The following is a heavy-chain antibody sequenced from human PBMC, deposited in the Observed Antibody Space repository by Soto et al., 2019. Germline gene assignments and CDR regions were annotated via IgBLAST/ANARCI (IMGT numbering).Heavy chain of an antibody. J-gene: IGHJ4*02. CDR2: VNPSLGRA. CDR3: ARAPYGSTSFFFDY. V-gene: IGHV1-46*01. CDR1: GYTLTTNH. D-gene: IGHD6-13*01. Sequence: QVQVVQSGTEVKQPGASVKVSCKASGYTLTTNHMHWVRQAPGQGLDWMGVVNPSLGRANYAQKFQDRVAMTWDTSTSTFYMELSSLRSDDTAMYYCARAPYGSTSFFFDYWGQGTLVTVSS.